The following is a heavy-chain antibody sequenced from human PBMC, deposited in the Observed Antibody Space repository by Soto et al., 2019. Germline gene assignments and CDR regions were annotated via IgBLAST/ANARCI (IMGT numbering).Heavy chain of an antibody. CDR1: GRSISSGGYY. J-gene: IGHJ5*02. CDR2: IYYNGNT. CDR3: ATETGNVGENWLDN. Sequence: QVQLQESGPGLVKPSQTLSLTCTVSGRSISSGGYYCTWIRQRPGKGLEWIGYIYYNGNTYYNPSLKSRLNISLDTSKNQFSLRLISVTAADTALYYCATETGNVGENWLDNWGQGILVTVSS. D-gene: IGHD3-10*02. V-gene: IGHV4-31*03.